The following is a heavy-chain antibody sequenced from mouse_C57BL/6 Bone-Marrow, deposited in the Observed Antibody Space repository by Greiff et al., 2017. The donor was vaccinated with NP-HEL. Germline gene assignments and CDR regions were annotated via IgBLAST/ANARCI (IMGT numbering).Heavy chain of an antibody. CDR2: IYPGDGDT. V-gene: IGHV1-82*01. CDR1: GYAFSSSW. CDR3: ARTWYFDV. Sequence: QVQLQQSGPELVKPGASVKISCKASGYAFSSSWMNWVKQRPGKGLEWIGRIYPGDGDTNYNGTFKGKATLTADKSSSTAYMQLSSLTSEDSAVYFCARTWYFDVWGTGTTVTVSS. J-gene: IGHJ1*03.